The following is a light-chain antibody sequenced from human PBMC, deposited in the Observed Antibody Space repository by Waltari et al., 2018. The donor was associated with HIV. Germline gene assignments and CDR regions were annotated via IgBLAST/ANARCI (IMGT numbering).Light chain of an antibody. V-gene: IGKV3-11*01. CDR1: QCVGSI. CDR3: QQRSNRPRGYS. J-gene: IGKJ2*03. CDR2: DVS. Sequence: EIVLTQSPATLSLSPGESATLSCRASQCVGSILAWYQQKPGQAPRLLMYDVSKRATDIPARFSGSGSGTDFTLTISSVEPEDFAVYYCQQRSNRPRGYSFGQGTKVE.